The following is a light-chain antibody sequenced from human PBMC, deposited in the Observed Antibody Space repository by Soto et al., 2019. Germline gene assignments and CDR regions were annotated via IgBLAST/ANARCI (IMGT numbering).Light chain of an antibody. Sequence: QWTQSPSFLSASVGDRVTITFRATQVISSYLALYQQKPGKAPKLLIYAASSLQSGVPSKFSGGGSGTDFTLTISRLQPEHFARYYCPLYSIYLLGFG. J-gene: IGKJ2*03. CDR3: PLYSIYLLG. V-gene: IGKV1-9*01. CDR2: AAS. CDR1: QVISSY.